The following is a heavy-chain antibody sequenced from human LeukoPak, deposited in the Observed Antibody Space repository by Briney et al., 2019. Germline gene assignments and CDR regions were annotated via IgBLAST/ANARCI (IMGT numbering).Heavy chain of an antibody. CDR1: GFTFSSYE. V-gene: IGHV3-48*03. D-gene: IGHD2-2*01. J-gene: IGHJ4*02. Sequence: GGSLRLSCAASGFTFSSYEMNWVRQAPGKGLEWVSYISSSGSTIYYADSVKGRFIGSRDNTKNSLYLQMNSLRAEDTAVYYCARLKLLWSNYFDYWGQGTLVTVSS. CDR2: ISSSGSTI. CDR3: ARLKLLWSNYFDY.